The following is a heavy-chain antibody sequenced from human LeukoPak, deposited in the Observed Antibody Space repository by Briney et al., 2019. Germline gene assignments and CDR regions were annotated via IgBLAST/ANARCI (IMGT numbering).Heavy chain of an antibody. CDR3: ATRPGGSTWHGVFDF. Sequence: PSETLSLTCTVAGVSMRNHYWSSIRQPPGKGLEWIGYMYDSETTNYNPSLKSRVTMSLDTSKNQFSLKLSSVTAADTALYYCATRPGGSTWHGVFDFWSRGTLVTVSS. CDR2: MYDSETT. CDR1: GVSMRNHY. J-gene: IGHJ4*02. V-gene: IGHV4-59*11. D-gene: IGHD6-13*01.